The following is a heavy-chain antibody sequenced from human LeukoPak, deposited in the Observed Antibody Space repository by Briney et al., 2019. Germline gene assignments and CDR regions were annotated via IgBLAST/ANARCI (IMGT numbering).Heavy chain of an antibody. Sequence: PGGCLRLSCAASGFTFTNSWMAWVRQDPGKWLEWVANIKQDGSTKHYVDSLKGRLTISRDNPKNSLYPQMNSLRADDTAVYYCARDTDGSLDYWGQGILVTVAS. D-gene: IGHD1-26*01. CDR1: GFTFTNSW. CDR2: IKQDGSTK. V-gene: IGHV3-7*01. CDR3: ARDTDGSLDY. J-gene: IGHJ4*02.